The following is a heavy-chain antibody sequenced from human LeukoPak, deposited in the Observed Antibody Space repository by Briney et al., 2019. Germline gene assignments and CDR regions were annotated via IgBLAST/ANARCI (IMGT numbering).Heavy chain of an antibody. J-gene: IGHJ4*02. V-gene: IGHV1-2*02. CDR2: INPNSGGT. D-gene: IGHD1-26*01. CDR3: AALQTEQSPGASGGYY. Sequence: GASVKVSCKASGYTFTGYYMHWVRQAPGQGLEWMGWINPNSGGTNYAQKFQGRVTMTRDTSISTAYMELSRLRSDDTAVYYCAALQTEQSPGASGGYYWGQGTLVTVSS. CDR1: GYTFTGYY.